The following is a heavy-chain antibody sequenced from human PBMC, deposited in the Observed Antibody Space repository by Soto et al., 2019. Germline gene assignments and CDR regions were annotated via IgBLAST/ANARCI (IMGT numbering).Heavy chain of an antibody. D-gene: IGHD3-10*01. J-gene: IGHJ4*02. CDR2: IIPIFGTA. CDR1: GGTFSSYA. Sequence: QVQLVQSGAEVKKPGSSVKVSCKASGGTFSSYAISWVRQAPGQGLEWMGGIIPIFGTANYAQKFQGRVTITADKSTSTAYMELSSLRSEDTAMYYFARVRAADSSYYYGSESFAHFDYWGQGTLVTVSS. CDR3: ARVRAADSSYYYGSESFAHFDY. V-gene: IGHV1-69*06.